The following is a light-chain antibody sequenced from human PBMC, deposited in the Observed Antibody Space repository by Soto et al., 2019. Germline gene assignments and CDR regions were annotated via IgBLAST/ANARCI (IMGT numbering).Light chain of an antibody. Sequence: QSVLTQPASVYGSPGQSITISCTGTSSDVGSYNLVSWYQQHPGKAPKLMIYEVSKRPSGVSNRFSGSKSGNTAPLTISGLQAEDEADYYCCSYAGTTYVFGTGTKVTVL. CDR3: CSYAGTTYV. J-gene: IGLJ1*01. CDR2: EVS. CDR1: SSDVGSYNL. V-gene: IGLV2-23*02.